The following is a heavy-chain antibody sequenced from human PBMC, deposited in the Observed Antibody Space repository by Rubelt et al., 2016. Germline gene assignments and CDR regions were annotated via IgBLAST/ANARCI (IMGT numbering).Heavy chain of an antibody. Sequence: QVQLQQWGAGLLKPSETLSLTCAVYGGSFSGYYWSWIRQPPGKGLEWIGEINHSGSTNYNPSPKRRVNMSADTSKNQFSRKLSCVTAAETAVDYCARGKVASGKGRDGIDVWGQGTTATVSS. J-gene: IGHJ6*02. D-gene: IGHD6-13*01. V-gene: IGHV4-34*01. CDR3: ARGKVASGKGRDGIDV. CDR1: GGSFSGYY. CDR2: INHSGST.